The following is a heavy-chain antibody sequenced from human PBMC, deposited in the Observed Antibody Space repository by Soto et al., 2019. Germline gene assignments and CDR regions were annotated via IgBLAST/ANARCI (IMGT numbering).Heavy chain of an antibody. CDR3: TTAFEH. CDR1: GITLSHFW. J-gene: IGHJ4*02. CDR2: IDNGGSGT. V-gene: IGHV3-74*01. Sequence: EVQLVESGGGSVQPGGSLRLSCPASGITLSHFWMHWVRQAPGKGLVWVARIDNGGSGTRYADFAKGRFTISKDDAKNTLYLQMNSLRAEDTSLYYCTTAFEHWGRGTLVTVSS.